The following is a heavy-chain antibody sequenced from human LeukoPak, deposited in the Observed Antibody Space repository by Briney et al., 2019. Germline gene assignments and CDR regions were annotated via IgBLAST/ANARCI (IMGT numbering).Heavy chain of an antibody. Sequence: ASLKVSSKLPGYTLTELSMHWVRQAPGKGLEWMGGFYPEDVETISAQKFQGRVTMTEDTSTDTAYMELSSLRSEDTAVYYCATVQSSSDPWRFRYYYYYMDVWGKGTTVTVSS. CDR1: GYTLTELS. CDR3: ATVQSSSDPWRFRYYYYYMDV. D-gene: IGHD3-3*01. J-gene: IGHJ6*03. CDR2: FYPEDVET. V-gene: IGHV1-24*01.